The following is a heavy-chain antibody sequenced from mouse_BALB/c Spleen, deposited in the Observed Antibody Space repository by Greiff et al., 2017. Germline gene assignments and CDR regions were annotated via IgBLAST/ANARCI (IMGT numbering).Heavy chain of an antibody. CDR1: GYSFTGYF. D-gene: IGHD1-1*01. Sequence: VQLKESGPELVKPGASVKISCKASGYSFTGYFMNWVKQSHGKSLEWIGRINPYNGDTFYNQKFKGKATLTVDKSSSTAHMELLSLTSEDSAVYYCGKGDYYGSSTLAYWGQGTLVTVSA. V-gene: IGHV1-37*01. CDR3: GKGDYYGSSTLAY. J-gene: IGHJ3*01. CDR2: INPYNGDT.